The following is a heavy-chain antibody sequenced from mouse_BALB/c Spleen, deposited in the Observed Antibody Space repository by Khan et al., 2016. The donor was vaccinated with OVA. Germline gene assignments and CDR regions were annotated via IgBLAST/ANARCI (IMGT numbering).Heavy chain of an antibody. D-gene: IGHD2-1*01. CDR2: IYPFNDDT. J-gene: IGHJ3*01. CDR1: GYTFTSYV. Sequence: EVQLQQSGPELVKPGASVKMSCKASGYTFTSYVMHWVKQKPGLGLEWIGYIYPFNDDTRYNEKFKGKATLTSDKSSSTAYMELSSLTSEDSAFYYCAQVGKYYVSFAYWGQGTLVTVSA. V-gene: IGHV1S136*01. CDR3: AQVGKYYVSFAY.